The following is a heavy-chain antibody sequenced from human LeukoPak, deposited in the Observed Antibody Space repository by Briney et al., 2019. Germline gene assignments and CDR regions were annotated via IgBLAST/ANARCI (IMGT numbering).Heavy chain of an antibody. V-gene: IGHV4-39*01. CDR3: ARQGDTAIDFDY. D-gene: IGHD5-18*01. J-gene: IGHJ4*02. Sequence: SETPSLTCTVSGGSISSGGYYWSWIRQHPGKGLEWIGYIYYSGSTYYNPSLKSRVTISVDTSKNQFSLKLSSVTAADTAVYYCARQGDTAIDFDYWGQGTLVTVSS. CDR1: GGSISSGGYY. CDR2: IYYSGST.